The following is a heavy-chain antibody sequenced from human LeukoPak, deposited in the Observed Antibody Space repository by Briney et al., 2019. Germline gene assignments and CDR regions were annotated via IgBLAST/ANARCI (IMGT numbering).Heavy chain of an antibody. J-gene: IGHJ4*02. CDR3: ARGFMVRGVIIYRDFDY. CDR1: GYTFTSYA. Sequence: ASVKVSCKASGYTFTSYAMHWVRQAPGQRLEWMGWINAGNGNTKYSQKFQGRVTITRDTSASTAYMELSSLRSEDTAVYYCARGFMVRGVIIYRDFDYWGQGTLVTVSS. CDR2: INAGNGNT. D-gene: IGHD3-10*01. V-gene: IGHV1-3*01.